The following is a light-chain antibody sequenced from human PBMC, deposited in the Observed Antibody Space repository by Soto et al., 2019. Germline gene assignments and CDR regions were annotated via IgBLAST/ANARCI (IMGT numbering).Light chain of an antibody. CDR3: QQCNNWPPIT. Sequence: EIVLTQSPATLCLSQGERATLSCRASQSVTKCLAWSQQKPGQAPRLLIYDVSSRAPGIAARFSGSGSGTDFTLTISSLEPEDFAVYYCQQCNNWPPITFGQGTRLEIK. V-gene: IGKV3-11*01. CDR2: DVS. CDR1: QSVTKC. J-gene: IGKJ5*01.